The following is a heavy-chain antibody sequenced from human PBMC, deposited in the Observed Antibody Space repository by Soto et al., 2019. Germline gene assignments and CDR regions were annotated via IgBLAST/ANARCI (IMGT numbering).Heavy chain of an antibody. D-gene: IGHD6-19*01. Sequence: PSETLSLTCAVYGGSFSGYYWSWIRQPPGKGLEWIGEINHSGSTNYNPSLKSRVTISVDTSKNQFSLKLSSVTAADTAVYYCARGSGYSSGWSDYWGQGTLVTVSS. CDR1: GGSFSGYY. CDR3: ARGSGYSSGWSDY. V-gene: IGHV4-34*01. J-gene: IGHJ4*02. CDR2: INHSGST.